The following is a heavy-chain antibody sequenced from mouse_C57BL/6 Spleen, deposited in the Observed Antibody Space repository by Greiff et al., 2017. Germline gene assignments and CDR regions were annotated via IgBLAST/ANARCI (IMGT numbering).Heavy chain of an antibody. J-gene: IGHJ4*01. Sequence: QVQLKQPGAELVKPGASVKMSCKASGYTFTSYWITWVKQRPGQGLEWIGDIYPGSGSTNYNEKFKSKATLTVDTSSSTAYMQLSSLTSEDSAVYYCARRGGNYDYYAMDYWGQGTSVTVSS. V-gene: IGHV1-55*01. CDR2: IYPGSGST. CDR1: GYTFTSYW. CDR3: ARRGGNYDYYAMDY. D-gene: IGHD2-1*01.